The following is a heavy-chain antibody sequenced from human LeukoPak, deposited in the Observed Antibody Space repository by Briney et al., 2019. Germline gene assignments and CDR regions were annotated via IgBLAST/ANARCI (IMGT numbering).Heavy chain of an antibody. CDR2: INTNTGNP. J-gene: IGHJ4*02. Sequence: GASVKVSCKASGYTFTSYAMNWVRQAPGQGLEWMGWINTNTGNPTYAQGFTGRFVFSLDTSVSTAYLQISSLKAEDTAVYYCATSLDRGVLRYFDWLAGGRGDDDYWGQGTLVTVSS. CDR1: GYTFTSYA. CDR3: ATSLDRGVLRYFDWLAGGRGDDDY. D-gene: IGHD3-9*01. V-gene: IGHV7-4-1*02.